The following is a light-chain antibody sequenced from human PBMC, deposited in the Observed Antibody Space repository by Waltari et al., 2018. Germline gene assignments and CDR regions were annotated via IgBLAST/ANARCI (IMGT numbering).Light chain of an antibody. V-gene: IGKV3-11*01. CDR1: QSVSSY. CDR3: QHRSNWPLT. CDR2: DAS. Sequence: EIVLTQSPATLSLSPGERATLSCRARQSVSSYLAWDQQKPGQGPRLLIYDASNRATGIPARFSGSGSGTDFSLTISSLEPEDFAVYYCQHRSNWPLTFGGGTKVEIK. J-gene: IGKJ4*01.